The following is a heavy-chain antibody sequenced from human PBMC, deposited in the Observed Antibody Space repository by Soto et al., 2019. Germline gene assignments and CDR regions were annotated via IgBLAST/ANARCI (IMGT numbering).Heavy chain of an antibody. V-gene: IGHV4-39*01. CDR2: IYYSGST. CDR3: ARLNAGTTYYYYGMDV. J-gene: IGHJ6*02. D-gene: IGHD1-7*01. Sequence: QLQLHESGPGLVKPSETLSLTCTVSGASISSSSYYWGWIRQPPGKGLEWIGSIYYSGSTYYNPSLKSRVTISVDTSKTQFSLKLSSVTAADTALYYCARLNAGTTYYYYGMDVWGQGTTVTVSS. CDR1: GASISSSSYY.